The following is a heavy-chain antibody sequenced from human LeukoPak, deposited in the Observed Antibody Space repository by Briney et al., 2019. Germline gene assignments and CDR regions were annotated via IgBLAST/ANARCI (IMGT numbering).Heavy chain of an antibody. CDR3: ASTYYDFWSGYHGVNWFDP. D-gene: IGHD3-3*01. CDR1: GGSIYNYY. V-gene: IGHV4-59*01. Sequence: SETLSLTCTISGGSIYNYYWSWIRQPPGKGLEWIGYVQNSGGPRYNASVKSRVTIVLDSSKNQFSLKLSSVTAADTAVYYCASTYYDFWSGYHGVNWFDPWGQGTLVTVSS. CDR2: VQNSGGP. J-gene: IGHJ5*02.